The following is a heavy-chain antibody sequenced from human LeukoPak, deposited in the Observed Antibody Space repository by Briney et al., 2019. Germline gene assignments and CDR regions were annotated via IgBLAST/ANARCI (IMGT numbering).Heavy chain of an antibody. CDR3: VRDRGFVDY. D-gene: IGHD3-10*01. V-gene: IGHV3-7*01. Sequence: PGGSLRLSCAASGFTFSNYWMTWVRQAPGKGLEWVANIKQAGSEKYYVDSVKGRFAISRDNAKNSLYLQMNSLRAEDTAVYYCVRDRGFVDYWGQGTQVTFSS. CDR1: GFTFSNYW. J-gene: IGHJ4*02. CDR2: IKQAGSEK.